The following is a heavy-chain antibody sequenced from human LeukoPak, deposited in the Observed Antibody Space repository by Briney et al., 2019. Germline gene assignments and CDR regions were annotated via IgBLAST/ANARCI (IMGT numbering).Heavy chain of an antibody. Sequence: GGSLRLSCAASGFTFSSYEMNWVRQAPGKGLEWVSYISSSSSTIYYADSVKGRFTISRDNAKNSLYLQMNSLRAEDTAVYYCARDAYSRARGYFDYWGQGTLVTVSS. CDR1: GFTFSSYE. V-gene: IGHV3-48*03. D-gene: IGHD1-26*01. CDR2: ISSSSSTI. J-gene: IGHJ4*02. CDR3: ARDAYSRARGYFDY.